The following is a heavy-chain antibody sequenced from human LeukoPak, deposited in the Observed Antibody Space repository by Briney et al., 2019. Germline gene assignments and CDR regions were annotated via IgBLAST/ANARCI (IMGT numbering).Heavy chain of an antibody. CDR2: IYPGDSDT. CDR1: GYSFTSYW. V-gene: IGHV5-51*01. Sequence: ESLKISCKGSGYSFTSYWIGWVRQMPGKVLQWMGVIYPGDSDTRYSPSVQGQVTISADKSISTAYLQWSSLKASDTAMSYCARQGGAAAGFHYWGQGTLVTVSS. J-gene: IGHJ4*02. D-gene: IGHD6-13*01. CDR3: ARQGGAAAGFHY.